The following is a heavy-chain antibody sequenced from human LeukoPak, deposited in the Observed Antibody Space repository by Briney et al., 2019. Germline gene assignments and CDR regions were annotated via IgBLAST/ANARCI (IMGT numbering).Heavy chain of an antibody. Sequence: GGSLRLSCAASGFTLSSYWMNWVRQAPGKGLEWVANIKQDGSEKYYVDSVKGRFTISRDNGKNSLYLQMNSLRAEDTAVYYCAKDKDSTNWGQGTLVTVSS. D-gene: IGHD2-8*01. V-gene: IGHV3-7*03. CDR3: AKDKDSTN. CDR1: GFTLSSYW. CDR2: IKQDGSEK. J-gene: IGHJ4*02.